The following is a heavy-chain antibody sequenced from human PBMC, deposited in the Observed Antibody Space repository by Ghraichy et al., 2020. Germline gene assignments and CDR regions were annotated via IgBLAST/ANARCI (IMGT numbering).Heavy chain of an antibody. CDR1: GFTFSSYG. D-gene: IGHD3-16*01. Sequence: GGSLRLSCAASGFTFSSYGMHWVRQAPGKGLEWVAVIWYDGSNKYYADSVKGRFTISRDNSKNTLYLQMNSLRAEDTAVYYCARDRGGRTNYYYMDVWGKGTTVTVSS. CDR3: ARDRGGRTNYYYMDV. J-gene: IGHJ6*03. CDR2: IWYDGSNK. V-gene: IGHV3-33*01.